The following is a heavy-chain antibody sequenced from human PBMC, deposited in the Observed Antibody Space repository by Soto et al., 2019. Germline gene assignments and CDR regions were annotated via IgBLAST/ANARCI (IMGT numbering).Heavy chain of an antibody. CDR2: IKQDGSEK. CDR3: ARDLPYYDFWSGYERAFDI. J-gene: IGHJ3*02. Sequence: GGSLRLSCAASGFTFSSYWMSWVRQAPGKGLEWVANIKQDGSEKYYVDSVKGRFTISRDNAKNSLYLQMNSLRAEDTAVYYCARDLPYYDFWSGYERAFDIWGQGTMVTVSS. CDR1: GFTFSSYW. V-gene: IGHV3-7*01. D-gene: IGHD3-3*01.